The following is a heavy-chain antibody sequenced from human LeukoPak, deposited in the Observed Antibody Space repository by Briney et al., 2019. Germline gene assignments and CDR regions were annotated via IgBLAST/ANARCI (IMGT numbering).Heavy chain of an antibody. J-gene: IGHJ5*02. CDR2: ISSSSSYI. Sequence: PGGSLRLSCAASGFTFSSYSMNWVRQAPGKGLEWDSSISSSSSYIYYADSVKGRFTISRDNAKNSLYLQMNSLRAEDTAVYYCARGLSGGIAAAGLEDWFDPWGQGTLVTVSS. V-gene: IGHV3-21*01. CDR1: GFTFSSYS. CDR3: ARGLSGGIAAAGLEDWFDP. D-gene: IGHD6-13*01.